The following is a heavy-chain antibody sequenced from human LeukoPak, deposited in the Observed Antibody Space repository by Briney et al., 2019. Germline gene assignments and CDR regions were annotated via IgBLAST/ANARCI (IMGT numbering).Heavy chain of an antibody. D-gene: IGHD3-9*01. CDR1: GFTFSSYG. CDR3: AKQEQPGGYYDILTGPGIPPGGSEIDY. V-gene: IGHV3-23*01. Sequence: GGSLRLSCAASGFTFSSYGMSWVRQAPGKGLEWVSAISGSGGSTYYADSVKGRFTISRDNSKNTLYLQMNSLRAEDTAVYYCAKQEQPGGYYDILTGPGIPPGGSEIDYWGQGALVTVSS. J-gene: IGHJ4*02. CDR2: ISGSGGST.